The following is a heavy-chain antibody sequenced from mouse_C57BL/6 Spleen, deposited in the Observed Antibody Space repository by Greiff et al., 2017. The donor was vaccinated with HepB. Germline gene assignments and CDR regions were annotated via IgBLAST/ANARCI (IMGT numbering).Heavy chain of an antibody. V-gene: IGHV1-18*01. J-gene: IGHJ3*01. CDR3: ARSNWERSQFAY. Sequence: EVQLQQSGPELVKPGASVKIPCKASGYTFTDYNMDWVKQSHGKSLEWIGDINPNNGGTIYNQKFKGKATLTVDKSSSTAYMELRSLTSEDTAVYYCARSNWERSQFAYWGQGTLVTVSA. CDR2: INPNNGGT. D-gene: IGHD4-1*01. CDR1: GYTFTDYN.